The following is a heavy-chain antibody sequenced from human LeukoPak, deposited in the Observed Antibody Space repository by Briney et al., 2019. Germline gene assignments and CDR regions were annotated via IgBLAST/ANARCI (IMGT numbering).Heavy chain of an antibody. V-gene: IGHV1-2*02. D-gene: IGHD6-19*01. CDR3: AGGRAVAGTSWFDP. CDR1: GYTFTGYY. J-gene: IGHJ5*02. Sequence: GASVKVSCKASGYTFTGYYIHWVRQAPGQGLEWMGWINPNSGGTNYAQKFQGRVTMTRDTSISTAYMELSRLRSDDTAVYYCAGGRAVAGTSWFDPWGQGTLVTVSS. CDR2: INPNSGGT.